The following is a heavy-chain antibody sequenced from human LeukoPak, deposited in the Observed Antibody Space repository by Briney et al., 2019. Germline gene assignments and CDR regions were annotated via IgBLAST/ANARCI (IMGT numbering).Heavy chain of an antibody. J-gene: IGHJ4*02. V-gene: IGHV4-59*12. CDR2: IYYSGST. CDR3: ARANYYDSTGYLPVVYPSDF. D-gene: IGHD3-22*01. Sequence: SETLSLTCTVSGGSISSYYWSWIRQPPGKGLEWIGYIYYSGSTNYNPSLKSRVTISVDTSKNQFSLKLRSVTAADTAVYYCARANYYDSTGYLPVVYPSDFWGQGTLVTVSS. CDR1: GGSISSYY.